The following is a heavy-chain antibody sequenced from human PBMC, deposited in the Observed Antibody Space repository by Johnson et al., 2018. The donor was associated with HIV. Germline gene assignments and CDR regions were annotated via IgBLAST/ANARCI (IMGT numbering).Heavy chain of an antibody. CDR3: TRRSPYDAFDI. Sequence: VQLVESGGGLVQPGGSLRLSCAASGFTVSSNYVSWVRQAPGKGLESVSVVYSGGTTHYADSVKGRSTISRDNSKNTLYLQMNSLRAEDTAVYYCTRRSPYDAFDIWGQGTMVTVSS. CDR1: GFTVSSNY. V-gene: IGHV3-66*02. CDR2: VYSGGTT. J-gene: IGHJ3*02.